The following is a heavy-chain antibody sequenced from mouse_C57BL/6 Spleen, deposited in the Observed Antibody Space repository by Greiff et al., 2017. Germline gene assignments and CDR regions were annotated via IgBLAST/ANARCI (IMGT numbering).Heavy chain of an antibody. V-gene: IGHV1-59*01. CDR1: GYTFTSYW. CDR2: IDPSDSYT. D-gene: IGHD3-2*02. CDR3: ARSGTAQATWYFDV. J-gene: IGHJ1*03. Sequence: VQLQQPGAELVRPGTSVKLSCKASGYTFTSYWMHWVKQRPGQGLEWIGVIDPSDSYTNYNQKFKGKATLTVDTSSSTAYMQLSSLTAEYSAVYYCARSGTAQATWYFDVWGTGTTVTVSS.